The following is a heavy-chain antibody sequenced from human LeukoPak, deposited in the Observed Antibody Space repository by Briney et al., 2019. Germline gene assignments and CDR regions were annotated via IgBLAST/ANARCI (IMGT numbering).Heavy chain of an antibody. D-gene: IGHD4-17*01. V-gene: IGHV3-23*01. CDR3: TKDPNGDYIGAFYP. Sequence: GGSLRFSCAASGFTFSSFAMTWVRQAPGKGLEWVSSITGSDGRTYTTDSVKGRFTISRDNSQNTLYLQMNSLRAEDTAVYYCTKDPNGDYIGAFYPWGQGTLVTVSS. J-gene: IGHJ5*02. CDR1: GFTFSSFA. CDR2: ITGSDGRT.